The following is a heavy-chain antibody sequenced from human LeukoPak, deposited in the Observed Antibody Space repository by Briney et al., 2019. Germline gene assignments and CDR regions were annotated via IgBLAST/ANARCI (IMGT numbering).Heavy chain of an antibody. CDR1: GGSFSGYY. J-gene: IGHJ5*01. CDR2: IYTSGST. Sequence: SETLSLTCAVYGGSFSGYYWSWIRQPPGKGLEWIGRIYTSGSTNYNPSLKSRVTISVDTSKNQFSLKLSSVTAADTAVYYCAREGVDTAMVTWFDYWGQGTLVTVSS. D-gene: IGHD5-18*01. CDR3: AREGVDTAMVTWFDY. V-gene: IGHV4-59*10.